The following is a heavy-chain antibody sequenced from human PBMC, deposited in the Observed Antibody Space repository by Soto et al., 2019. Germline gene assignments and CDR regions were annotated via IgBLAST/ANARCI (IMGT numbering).Heavy chain of an antibody. CDR1: GGSISSYY. Sequence: SETLSLTCTVSGGSISSYYWSWIRQPPGKGLEWIGYIYYSGSTNYNPSLKSRVTISVDTSKNQFSLKLSSVTAADTAVYYCAGDGGSGFDYWGQGTLVTVSS. J-gene: IGHJ4*02. V-gene: IGHV4-59*01. D-gene: IGHD6-19*01. CDR2: IYYSGST. CDR3: AGDGGSGFDY.